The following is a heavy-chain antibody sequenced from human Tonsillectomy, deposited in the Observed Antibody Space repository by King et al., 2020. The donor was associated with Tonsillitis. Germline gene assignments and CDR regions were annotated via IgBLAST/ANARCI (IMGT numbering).Heavy chain of an antibody. Sequence: VQLVESGGGLVKPGGSLRLSCAASGFTFSNAWMNWVRQAPGKGLEWVGRIKRKTDGGTTDYAAPGKGRFTISRDDSKNTLYLQMNSLKTEDTAVYYCTGTNRAFDIWGQGTMVTVSS. CDR1: GFTFSNAW. CDR3: TGTNRAFDI. V-gene: IGHV3-15*01. J-gene: IGHJ3*02. D-gene: IGHD1-14*01. CDR2: IKRKTDGGTT.